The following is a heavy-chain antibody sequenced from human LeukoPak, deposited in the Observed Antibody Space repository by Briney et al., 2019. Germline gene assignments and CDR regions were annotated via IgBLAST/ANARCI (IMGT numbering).Heavy chain of an antibody. CDR3: ARDQYSSSWYSAKDFPWFDP. CDR1: GGTFSSYA. J-gene: IGHJ5*02. V-gene: IGHV1-69*05. CDR2: IIPIFGTA. Sequence: GASVKVSCKASGGTFSSYATSWVRQAPGQGLEWMGGIIPIFGTANYAQKFQGRVTITTDESTSTAYMELSSLRSEDTAVYYCARDQYSSSWYSAKDFPWFDPWGQGTLVTVSS. D-gene: IGHD6-13*01.